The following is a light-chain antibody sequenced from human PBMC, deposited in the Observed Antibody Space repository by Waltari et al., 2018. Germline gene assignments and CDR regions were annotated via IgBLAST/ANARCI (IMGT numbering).Light chain of an antibody. CDR2: GAS. CDR1: QSVGRS. Sequence: EIVLTQSPGTLSLSPGERATLSCRASQSVGRSLAWYQQKPGQAPRLLIYGASIRATGIPDRFSGGASGTDFSLTISRLEPEDFAAYHCQHYVRLPVTFGQGTKVEIK. CDR3: QHYVRLPVT. J-gene: IGKJ1*01. V-gene: IGKV3-20*01.